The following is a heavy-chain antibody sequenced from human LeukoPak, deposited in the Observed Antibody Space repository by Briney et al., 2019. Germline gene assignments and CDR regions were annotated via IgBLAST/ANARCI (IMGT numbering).Heavy chain of an antibody. CDR1: GYTFTSYG. CDR2: ISAYNGNT. Sequence: ASVKVSCKASGYTFTSYGISWVRQAPGQGLEWMGWISAYNGNTNYAQKLQGRVTMTTDTSTSTAYMELRSLRSDDTAVYYCARDRSGQSFGCYYYGMDVWGQGTTVTVSS. CDR3: ARDRSGQSFGCYYYGMDV. J-gene: IGHJ6*02. D-gene: IGHD3-16*01. V-gene: IGHV1-18*01.